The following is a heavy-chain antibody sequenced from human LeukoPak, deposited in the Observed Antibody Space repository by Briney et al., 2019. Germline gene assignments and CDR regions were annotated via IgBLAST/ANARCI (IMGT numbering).Heavy chain of an antibody. V-gene: IGHV3-7*01. CDR3: ARDGRIAAAGYFDY. J-gene: IGHJ4*02. Sequence: PGGSLRLSCAASGFSFSSYAMSWVRQAPGKGLEWVANIKQDGSEKYYVDSVKGRFTISRDNAKNSLYLQMNSLRAEDTAVYYCARDGRIAAAGYFDYWGQGTLVTVSS. CDR2: IKQDGSEK. D-gene: IGHD6-13*01. CDR1: GFSFSSYA.